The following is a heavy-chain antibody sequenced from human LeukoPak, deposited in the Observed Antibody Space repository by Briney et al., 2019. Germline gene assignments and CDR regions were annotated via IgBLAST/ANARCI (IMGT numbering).Heavy chain of an antibody. J-gene: IGHJ3*02. CDR3: ATSSDSSGYYSNRDAFDI. D-gene: IGHD3-22*01. V-gene: IGHV1-24*01. Sequence: ASVKVSCKVSGYTLTELSMHWVRQAPGKGLEWMGGFDPEDGETIYAQKFQGRVTMTEDTSTDTAYMELSSLRSEDTAVYYCATSSDSSGYYSNRDAFDIWGQGTMVTVSS. CDR1: GYTLTELS. CDR2: FDPEDGET.